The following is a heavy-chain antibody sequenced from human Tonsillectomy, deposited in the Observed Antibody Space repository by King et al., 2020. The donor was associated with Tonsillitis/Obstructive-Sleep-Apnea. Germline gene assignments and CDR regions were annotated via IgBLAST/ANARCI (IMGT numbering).Heavy chain of an antibody. V-gene: IGHV7-4-1*02. CDR1: GYTFTSYA. J-gene: IGHJ4*02. D-gene: IGHD7-27*01. Sequence: VQLVESGSELKKPGASVKVSCKASGYTFTSYAMNWVRQAPGQGLEWMGWININTGNPTYAQGFIGRFVFSLETSVSTAYLQISSLKAEDTAVYYCARDLLGRGGRNYFDYWGQGTLVTVSS. CDR2: ININTGNP. CDR3: ARDLLGRGGRNYFDY.